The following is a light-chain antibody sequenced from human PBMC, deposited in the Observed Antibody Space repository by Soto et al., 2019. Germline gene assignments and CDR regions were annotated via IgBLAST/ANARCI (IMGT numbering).Light chain of an antibody. Sequence: EEVLTQSPATLAVSPGEIATLSCRASQSVGSKLAWYQQKPGQAPRLLVYGATTRVTGIPARFSGSGSGTEFTLTISSLQSGDYAVYYCQQYDNWPPHTFGGGTKVEI. CDR2: GAT. J-gene: IGKJ4*01. CDR3: QQYDNWPPHT. V-gene: IGKV3-15*01. CDR1: QSVGSK.